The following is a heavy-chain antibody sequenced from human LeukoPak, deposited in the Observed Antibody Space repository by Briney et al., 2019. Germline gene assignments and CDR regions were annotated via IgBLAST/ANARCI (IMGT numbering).Heavy chain of an antibody. D-gene: IGHD1/OR15-1a*01. V-gene: IGHV3-7*01. CDR1: GFTFRRHW. CDR3: AKGPRALEHSTQRFAN. CDR2: IKQDGSEK. Sequence: PGGPLRLLCAPSGFTFRRHWMSGVREAPGKGLEGVANIKQDGSEKYYVDSVKGRFTISRDNAKNSLYLRMNSLRAEDTAVYYCAKGPRALEHSTQRFANWGQGTLVTASS. J-gene: IGHJ4*02.